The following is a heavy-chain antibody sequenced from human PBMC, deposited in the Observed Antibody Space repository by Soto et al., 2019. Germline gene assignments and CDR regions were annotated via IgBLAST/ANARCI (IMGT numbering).Heavy chain of an antibody. Sequence: QVQLQEAGPGLVRPSQTLSLTCTVAGGSMSENDYYWSWLRQSPGQGLQWIGHIYDTWTTSYSPSLKSRVTMSAGTSRNQFSLTLTSVTAADSAAYFCARGRADSAGSSFGRRMDVWGQGTTVTVAS. V-gene: IGHV4-30-4*01. CDR3: ARGRADSAGSSFGRRMDV. CDR2: IYDTWTT. CDR1: GGSMSENDYY. J-gene: IGHJ6*02. D-gene: IGHD3-10*01.